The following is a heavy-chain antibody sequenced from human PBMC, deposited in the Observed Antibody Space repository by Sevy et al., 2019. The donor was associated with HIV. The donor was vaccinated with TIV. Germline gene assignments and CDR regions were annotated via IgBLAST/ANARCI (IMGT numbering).Heavy chain of an antibody. V-gene: IGHV3-30-3*01. CDR1: GFTFSSYA. CDR2: ISYDGSHK. J-gene: IGHJ4*02. CDR3: ARDPGSSWSSFDY. D-gene: IGHD6-13*01. Sequence: GGSLRLSCAASGFTFSSYAMHWVRQAPGKGLEWVAVISYDGSHKYYADSVKGRFTISRDSSKNTLYLQMHSLRTDDTAVYYCARDPGSSWSSFDYWGQGTLVTVSS.